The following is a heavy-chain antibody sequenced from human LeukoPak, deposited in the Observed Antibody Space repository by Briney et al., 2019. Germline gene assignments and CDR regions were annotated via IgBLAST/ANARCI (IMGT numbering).Heavy chain of an antibody. J-gene: IGHJ4*02. Sequence: PGRSLRLSCAASGFTFSSYGMHWVRQAPGKGLEWVAVISYDGSNKYYADSVKGRFTISRDNSKNTLYLQMNSLRAEDTAVYYCAKGPDSGELLSYYFDYWGQGSLVTVSS. D-gene: IGHD3-10*01. CDR1: GFTFSSYG. CDR2: ISYDGSNK. CDR3: AKGPDSGELLSYYFDY. V-gene: IGHV3-30*18.